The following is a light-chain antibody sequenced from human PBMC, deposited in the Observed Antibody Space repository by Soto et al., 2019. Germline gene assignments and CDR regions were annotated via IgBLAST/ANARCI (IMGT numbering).Light chain of an antibody. V-gene: IGKV1-5*03. CDR1: QTISSW. Sequence: DIHMTQSPSTVSVSVGDIVTITCLASQTISSWLAWYQQKPGKAPKLLIYKASTLKSGVPSRFSGSGSGTEFTLTISSLQPDDFATYYCQQLISYPITFGQGTRLEIK. CDR2: KAS. CDR3: QQLISYPIT. J-gene: IGKJ5*01.